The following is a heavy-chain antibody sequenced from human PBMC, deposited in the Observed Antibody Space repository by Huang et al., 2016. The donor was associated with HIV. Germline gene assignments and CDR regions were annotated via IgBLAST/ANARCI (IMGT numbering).Heavy chain of an antibody. J-gene: IGHJ3*01. V-gene: IGHV1-18*01. Sequence: QVQLVQSGGEVKQPGASVRVSCKASGYDFGSYGMSWGRQGPGQGLEWLGWIGSDSRDTRTAQKFQGRVTMTTDRSATTTYMELRSLRYDDTAVYYCARDTYYTDIWKRNDASFLWGQGTMITVYS. CDR2: IGSDSRDT. CDR1: GYDFGSYG. D-gene: IGHD3-22*01. CDR3: ARDTYYTDIWKRNDASFL.